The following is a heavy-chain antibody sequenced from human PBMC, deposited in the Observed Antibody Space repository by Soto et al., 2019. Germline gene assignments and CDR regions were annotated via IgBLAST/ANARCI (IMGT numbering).Heavy chain of an antibody. CDR1: GYTFTAHS. D-gene: IGHD2-8*01. CDR3: ARETGVVVPGDY. J-gene: IGHJ4*02. Sequence: QVQLVQSGTEVKEPGASVRVSCKASGYTFTAHSLHWARQVPGQGLEWMGWIIVSHDRPRYAPQFQGRLTFETDRIVTTAYMQLTRLTPEDTAVFFFARETGVVVPGDYWGQGTPVVVSS. V-gene: IGHV1-3*01. CDR2: IIVSHDRP.